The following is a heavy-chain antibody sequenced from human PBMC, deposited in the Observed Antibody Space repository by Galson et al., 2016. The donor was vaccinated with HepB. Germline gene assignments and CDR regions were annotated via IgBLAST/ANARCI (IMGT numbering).Heavy chain of an antibody. CDR1: GFTFDEDA. Sequence: SLRLSSAASGFTFDEDALHWVRQPPGKGQVAVSGLSWSSGCVGYADSVKGRFIISRDSTKNSLYLQMNSLKADDTALYYCGKGAGYGSGWVDYWGQGTLVTVSS. CDR3: GKGAGYGSGWVDY. V-gene: IGHV3-9*01. CDR2: LSWSSGCV. J-gene: IGHJ4*02. D-gene: IGHD6-19*01.